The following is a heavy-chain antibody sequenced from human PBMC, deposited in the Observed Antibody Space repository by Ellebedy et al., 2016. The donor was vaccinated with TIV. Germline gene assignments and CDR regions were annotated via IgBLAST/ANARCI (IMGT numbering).Heavy chain of an antibody. Sequence: MPSETLSLTCTVSGGSISSGGYYWSWIRQHPGKGLEWIGYIYYSGSTYYNPSLKSRVTISVDTSKNQFSLQLSSVTAADTAVYYFASINRRGQPGPYGPSHWGQGTLVTVSS. J-gene: IGHJ4*02. CDR2: IYYSGST. V-gene: IGHV4-31*03. D-gene: IGHD3-10*01. CDR1: GGSISSGGYY. CDR3: ASINRRGQPGPYGPSH.